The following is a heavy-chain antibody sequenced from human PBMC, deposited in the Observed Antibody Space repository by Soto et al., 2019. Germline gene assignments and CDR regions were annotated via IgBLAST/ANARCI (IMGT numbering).Heavy chain of an antibody. D-gene: IGHD3-22*01. CDR1: GFTFSSYG. CDR2: IWYDGSNK. J-gene: IGHJ4*02. V-gene: IGHV3-33*01. Sequence: GGSLRLSCAASGFTFSSYGMHWVRQAPGKGLEWVAIIWYDGSNKYYADSVKGRFTISRDNSENTLYLQMNSLRAEDTAVYYCARDQGYYYDSSGVDYWGQGTPVTVSS. CDR3: ARDQGYYYDSSGVDY.